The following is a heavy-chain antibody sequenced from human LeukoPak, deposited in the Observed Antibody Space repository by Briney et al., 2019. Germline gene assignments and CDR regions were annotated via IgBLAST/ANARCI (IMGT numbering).Heavy chain of an antibody. J-gene: IGHJ3*02. Sequence: GGSLRLSCAASGFTFSSYGMHWVRQAPGKGLEWVAFIRYDGSNKYYADSVKGRFTISRDNSKNTLYLQMNSLRAEDTAVYYCARDVYIVVVPASPPLPYDAFDIWGQGTMVTVSS. V-gene: IGHV3-30*02. CDR1: GFTFSSYG. D-gene: IGHD2-2*01. CDR2: IRYDGSNK. CDR3: ARDVYIVVVPASPPLPYDAFDI.